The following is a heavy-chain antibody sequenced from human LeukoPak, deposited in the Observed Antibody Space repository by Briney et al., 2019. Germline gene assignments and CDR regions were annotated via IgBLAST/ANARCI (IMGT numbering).Heavy chain of an antibody. CDR2: ISGSGGST. CDR3: ASTYCGGDCGAFDI. J-gene: IGHJ3*02. D-gene: IGHD2-21*02. CDR1: GFTFSSYA. V-gene: IGHV3-23*01. Sequence: GGTLRLSCEASGFTFSSYAMTWVRQAPGKGLQWVSAISGSGGSTYYADSVKGRFTISRDNSKNTLYLQMNSLRAEDTALYYCASTYCGGDCGAFDIWGQGTMVTVSS.